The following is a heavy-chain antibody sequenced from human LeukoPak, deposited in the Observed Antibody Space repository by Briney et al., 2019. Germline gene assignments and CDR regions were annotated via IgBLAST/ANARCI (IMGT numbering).Heavy chain of an antibody. Sequence: SSETLSLTCTVSGGSISSSSYYWGWIRQPPGKGLEWIGSIYHSGSTYYNPSLKSRVTISVDTSKNQFSLKLSSVTAADTAVYYCARRSPSDVWGKGTTVTVSS. CDR2: IYHSGST. CDR1: GGSISSSSYY. V-gene: IGHV4-39*07. J-gene: IGHJ6*04. CDR3: ARRSPSDV.